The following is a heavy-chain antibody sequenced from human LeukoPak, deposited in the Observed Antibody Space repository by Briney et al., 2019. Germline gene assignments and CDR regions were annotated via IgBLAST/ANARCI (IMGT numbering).Heavy chain of an antibody. Sequence: SETLSLTCTVSGGSITSGSYHWGWIRQSPGKGLEWIGNTYYTGSAYYRPSLQSRVSISADTSKKEFSLKLTSVTAADTAVYYCARDRDGYAYSFDYWGQGTLVTVSS. CDR1: GGSITSGSYH. CDR3: ARDRDGYAYSFDY. D-gene: IGHD5-24*01. V-gene: IGHV4-39*02. CDR2: TYYTGSA. J-gene: IGHJ4*02.